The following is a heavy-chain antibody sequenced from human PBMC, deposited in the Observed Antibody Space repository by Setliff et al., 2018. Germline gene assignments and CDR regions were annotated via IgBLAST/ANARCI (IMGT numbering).Heavy chain of an antibody. Sequence: PSETLSLTCTVSGGSISSGTNYWSWIRQPAGRGLEWIGHIDPSGNTNYQPSLKSRVTISLDTSKDQFSLKLTSVTAADTAVYYCARAPQYSNFWYALSWFDPWGQGPWSPSPQ. CDR1: GGSISSGTNY. J-gene: IGHJ5*02. D-gene: IGHD3-3*01. CDR2: IDPSGNT. V-gene: IGHV4-61*09. CDR3: ARAPQYSNFWYALSWFDP.